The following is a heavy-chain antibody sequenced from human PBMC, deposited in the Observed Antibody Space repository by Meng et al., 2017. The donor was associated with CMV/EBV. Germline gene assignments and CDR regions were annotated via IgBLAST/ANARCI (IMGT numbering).Heavy chain of an antibody. CDR1: FGGYA. CDR3: TRPPMRNCSSTNCSYNF. J-gene: IGHJ4*02. CDR2: LRSTANSYET. Sequence: FGGYAMPWVHQASEERLQWLGRLRSTANSYETASTASVTGRFPISRDDSKNTAYLQMNSLKTEDTAVYYYTRPPMRNCSSTNCSYNFWGQGTLVTVSS. D-gene: IGHD2-2*01. V-gene: IGHV3-73*01.